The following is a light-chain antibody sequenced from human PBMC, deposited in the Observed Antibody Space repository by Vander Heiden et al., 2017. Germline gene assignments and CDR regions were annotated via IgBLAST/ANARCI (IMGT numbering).Light chain of an antibody. CDR1: KLGYIY. CDR3: QAWDSSPFV. CDR2: QDS. V-gene: IGLV3-1*01. J-gene: IGLJ2*01. Sequence: SSRLTQPRSMYVSQGQTASITWSGDKLGYIYACWYTQHPGQPPVLVIYQDSKRPSGIPERFSGSNSGHTAPLTISGTQAMDESVYYCQAWDSSPFVFGGGTQLT.